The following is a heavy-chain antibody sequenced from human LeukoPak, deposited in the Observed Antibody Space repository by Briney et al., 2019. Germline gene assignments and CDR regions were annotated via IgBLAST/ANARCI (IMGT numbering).Heavy chain of an antibody. CDR3: ARVTGYMIEDYFDY. Sequence: SETLSLTCTVSGGSISSSSYYWGWIRQPPGKGLEWIGYIYYSGSTNYNPSLKSRVTISVDTSKNQFSLRLSSVTAADTAVYYCARVTGYMIEDYFDYWGQGTLVTVSS. J-gene: IGHJ4*02. CDR1: GGSISSSSYY. CDR2: IYYSGST. V-gene: IGHV4-61*05. D-gene: IGHD3-22*01.